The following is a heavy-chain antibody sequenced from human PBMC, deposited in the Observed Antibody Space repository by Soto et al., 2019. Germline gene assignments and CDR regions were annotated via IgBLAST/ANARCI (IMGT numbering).Heavy chain of an antibody. CDR3: ALEANCSNGISNSEYLQ. D-gene: IGHD4-4*01. J-gene: IGHJ1*01. Sequence: ASVKVSCKASGYIFTAYSMHSVRQAHEQGLEWMGVVNPSGGSTNYAQKLQGRSTMTRDTSTSAVYRYLSSLTSEDTAVYYCALEANCSNGISNSEYLQ. V-gene: IGHV1-46*04. CDR2: VNPSGGST. CDR1: GYIFTAYS.